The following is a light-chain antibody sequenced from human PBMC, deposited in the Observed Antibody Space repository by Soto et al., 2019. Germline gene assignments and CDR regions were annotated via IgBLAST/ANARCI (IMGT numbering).Light chain of an antibody. V-gene: IGKV1-5*01. CDR3: QQYNSYST. Sequence: DIQMTQSPSTLSASVGDRVTITGRASQSISSWLAWYQQKPGKAPKLLIYDASSSEGGVPSRLSGSGSGTEFTLTISSLQPDDSATYYCQQYNSYSTFGQGTKVDIK. CDR2: DAS. CDR1: QSISSW. J-gene: IGKJ1*01.